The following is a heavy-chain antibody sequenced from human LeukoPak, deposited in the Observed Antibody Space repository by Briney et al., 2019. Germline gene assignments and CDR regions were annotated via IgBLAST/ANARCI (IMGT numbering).Heavy chain of an antibody. V-gene: IGHV3-48*04. CDR2: IGTSSTTI. CDR1: GFTFSSYT. Sequence: GGSLRLSCAASGFTFSSYTMNWVRQPPGKGLEWVSNIGTSSTTIYYADSVKGRFTISRDNAKNSLYLQMNSLRAEDTALYYCAKDQAYSGSYFDYWGQGTLVTASS. D-gene: IGHD1-26*01. CDR3: AKDQAYSGSYFDY. J-gene: IGHJ4*02.